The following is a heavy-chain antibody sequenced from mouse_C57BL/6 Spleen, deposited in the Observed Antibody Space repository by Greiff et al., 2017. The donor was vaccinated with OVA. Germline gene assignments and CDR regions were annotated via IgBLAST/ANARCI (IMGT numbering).Heavy chain of an antibody. CDR3: AREVYYGSRTGYFDV. CDR2: INPNNGGT. CDR1: GYTFTDYY. J-gene: IGHJ1*03. D-gene: IGHD1-1*01. V-gene: IGHV1-26*01. Sequence: EVQLQQSGPELVKPGASVKISCKASGYTFTDYYMNWVKQSHGKSLEWIGDINPNNGGTSYNQKFKGKATLTVDKSSSTAYMELRSLTSEDSAVYYCAREVYYGSRTGYFDVWGTGTTVTVSS.